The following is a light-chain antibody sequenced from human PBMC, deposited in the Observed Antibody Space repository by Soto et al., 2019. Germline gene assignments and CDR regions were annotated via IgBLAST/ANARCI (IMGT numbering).Light chain of an antibody. CDR2: SAS. V-gene: IGKV1-27*01. CDR3: LKHNNAPWT. Sequence: DIQMTQSPASLSASVGDRVTITCRASQGISNYLAWVQQKPGQVPQLLVYSASTLHSCVPSRFSGSGSGTDFTLYISSLHPENAATNYFLKHNNAPWTFDHRTNVEIK. J-gene: IGKJ1*01. CDR1: QGISNY.